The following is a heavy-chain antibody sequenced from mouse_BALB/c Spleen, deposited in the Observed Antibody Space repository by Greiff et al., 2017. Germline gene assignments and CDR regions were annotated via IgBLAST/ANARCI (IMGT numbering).Heavy chain of an antibody. J-gene: IGHJ3*01. D-gene: IGHD1-2*01. CDR3: ARGTYGEGTWFAY. CDR2: IWAGGST. V-gene: IGHV2-9*02. CDR1: GFSLTSYG. Sequence: VQGVESGPGLVAPSQSLSITCTVSGFSLTSYGVHWVRQPPGKGLEWLGVIWAGGSTNYNSALMSRLSISKDNSKSQVFLKMNSLQTDDTAMYYCARGTYGEGTWFAYWGQGTLVTVSA.